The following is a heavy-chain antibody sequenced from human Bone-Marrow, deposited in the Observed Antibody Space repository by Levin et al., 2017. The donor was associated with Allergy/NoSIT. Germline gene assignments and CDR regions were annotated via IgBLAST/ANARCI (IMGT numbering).Heavy chain of an antibody. CDR3: ARVDGYNYFFDH. CDR2: IYQSGNT. Sequence: PSETLSLKCAVAGDSISSGNYWGWVRQPPGKGLEWIGNIYQSGNTHYSPSLKSRVTISVDTSKNEFSLKVNSATAADTAVYYCARVDGYNYFFDHWGQGALVTVSS. J-gene: IGHJ4*02. D-gene: IGHD5-24*01. V-gene: IGHV4-38-2*01. CDR1: GDSISSGNY.